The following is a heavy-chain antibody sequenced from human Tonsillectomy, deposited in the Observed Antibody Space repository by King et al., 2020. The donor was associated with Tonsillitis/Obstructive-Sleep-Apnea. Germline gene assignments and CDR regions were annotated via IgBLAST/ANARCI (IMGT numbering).Heavy chain of an antibody. CDR2: IYYSGST. CDR3: ARHQARYSSGWYNY. V-gene: IGHV4-39*01. D-gene: IGHD6-19*01. Sequence: LQLQESGPGLVKPSETLSLTCTVSGGSISSSSYYWGWIRQPPGKGLEWIGSIYYSGSTYYNPSLKSRVTISVDTSKNQFSLKLSSVTAADTAVYYCARHQARYSSGWYNYWGQGTLVTVSS. CDR1: GGSISSSSYY. J-gene: IGHJ4*02.